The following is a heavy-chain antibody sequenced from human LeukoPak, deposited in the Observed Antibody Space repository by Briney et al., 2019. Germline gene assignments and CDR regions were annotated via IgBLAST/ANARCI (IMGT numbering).Heavy chain of an antibody. CDR2: INTVGGT. CDR1: GFTFRSYD. Sequence: PGGSLRLSCAASGFTFRSYDMHWVRQGAGKGLEWVSGINTVGGTFYSDAVKGRFTIFRENAKNSLYLQMNSLRVGDTAVYYCIREGVDNGFMDSFEMWGPGTRVTVSS. CDR3: IREGVDNGFMDSFEM. J-gene: IGHJ3*02. D-gene: IGHD3-3*01. V-gene: IGHV3-13*01.